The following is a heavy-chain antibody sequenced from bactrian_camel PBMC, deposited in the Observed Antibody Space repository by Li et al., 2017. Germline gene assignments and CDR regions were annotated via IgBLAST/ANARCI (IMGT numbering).Heavy chain of an antibody. CDR1: GFTFGSRH. J-gene: IGHJ4*01. CDR2: ILSDGSNT. D-gene: IGHD2*01. CDR3: AAYYSSGASY. Sequence: HVQLVESGGGLVQPGGSLRLSCAASGFTFGSRHMAWVRQAPGKGLEWVSSILSDGSNTYYADSVKGRVTISRDNAKNTVYLQMNSLKSEDAALYYCAAYYSSGASYWGQGTQVTVS. V-gene: IGHV3-2*01.